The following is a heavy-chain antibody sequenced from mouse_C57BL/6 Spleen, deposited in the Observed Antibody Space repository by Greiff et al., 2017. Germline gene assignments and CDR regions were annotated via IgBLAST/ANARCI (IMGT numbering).Heavy chain of an antibody. V-gene: IGHV1-64*01. Sequence: QVQLQQPGAELVKPGASVTLSCKASGYTFTSYWMHWVKQRPGQGLEWIGMIHPNSGSTNYHEKFKSKATLTVDQSSSTAYMQLSSLTSEDSAVYSCARSPSWFAYWGQGTLVTVSA. J-gene: IGHJ3*01. CDR2: IHPNSGST. CDR1: GYTFTSYW. CDR3: ARSPSWFAY.